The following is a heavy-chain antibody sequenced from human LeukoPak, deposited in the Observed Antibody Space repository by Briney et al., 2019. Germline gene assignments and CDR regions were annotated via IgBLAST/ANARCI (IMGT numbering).Heavy chain of an antibody. V-gene: IGHV3-66*01. Sequence: GGSLRLSWAASGFTVSSNYMSWVRQAPGKGLEWVSVIYSGGSTYYADSVKGRFTISRDNSKNTLYLQMNSLRAEDTAVYYCARDGGFGELSFDYWGQGPQSPSPQ. CDR1: GFTVSSNY. D-gene: IGHD3-10*01. J-gene: IGHJ4*02. CDR3: ARDGGFGELSFDY. CDR2: IYSGGST.